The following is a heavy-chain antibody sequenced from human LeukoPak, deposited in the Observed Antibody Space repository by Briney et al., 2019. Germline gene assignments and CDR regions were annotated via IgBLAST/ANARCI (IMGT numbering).Heavy chain of an antibody. Sequence: ASVTVSCKASGYTFTGYYMHWVRQAPGQGLEWMGWINPNSGGTNYAQKFQGWVTMTRDTSISTAYMELSRLRSDDTAVYYCAREGIAVAGNGMDVWGQGTTVTVSS. CDR3: AREGIAVAGNGMDV. V-gene: IGHV1-2*04. CDR1: GYTFTGYY. CDR2: INPNSGGT. J-gene: IGHJ6*02. D-gene: IGHD6-19*01.